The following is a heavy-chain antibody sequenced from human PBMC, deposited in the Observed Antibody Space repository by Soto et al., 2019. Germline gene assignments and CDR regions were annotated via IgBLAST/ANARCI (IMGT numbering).Heavy chain of an antibody. CDR1: GFSLSTSGVG. J-gene: IGHJ4*02. CDR3: AHRSDSSSWQPPFDY. CDR2: IYWDDDK. D-gene: IGHD6-13*01. Sequence: QITLKESGPTLVKPTQTLTLTCTFSGFSLSTSGVGVGWIRQPPGKALEWLALIYWDDDKRYSPSLKSRLTIXXDXSXXQVVLTMTNMDPVDTATYYCAHRSDSSSWQPPFDYWGQGTLVTVSS. V-gene: IGHV2-5*02.